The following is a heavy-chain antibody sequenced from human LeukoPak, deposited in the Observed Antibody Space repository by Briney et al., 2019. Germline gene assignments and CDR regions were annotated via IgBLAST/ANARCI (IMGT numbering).Heavy chain of an antibody. Sequence: SETLSLTCSVSGYSISSDYSWGWIRQPPGKGLEWIGIINHSGSTYHNPSLRSRVTMSVDMSKNQLSLRLTSVTAADTAMYFCARDDSGWYVYWGRGTLVTVSS. J-gene: IGHJ4*02. CDR2: INHSGST. D-gene: IGHD6-19*01. CDR3: ARDDSGWYVY. CDR1: GYSISSDYS. V-gene: IGHV4-38-2*02.